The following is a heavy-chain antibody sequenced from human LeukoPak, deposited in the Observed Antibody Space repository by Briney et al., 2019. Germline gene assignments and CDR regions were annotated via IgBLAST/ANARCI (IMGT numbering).Heavy chain of an antibody. V-gene: IGHV3-23*01. CDR3: AKGLVPAAIRVVDY. D-gene: IGHD2-2*01. J-gene: IGHJ4*02. Sequence: GGSLRLSCAASGFTFNNYWMHWVRQAPGKGLEWVSAISASGGSTYYADSVKGRFTISRDNSQNTLYLQVNSLRAEDTAVYYCAKGLVPAAIRVVDYWGQGTLVTVSS. CDR2: ISASGGST. CDR1: GFTFNNYW.